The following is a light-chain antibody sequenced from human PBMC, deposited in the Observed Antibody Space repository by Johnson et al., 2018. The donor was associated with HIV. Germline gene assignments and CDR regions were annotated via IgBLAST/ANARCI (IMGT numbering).Light chain of an antibody. V-gene: IGLV1-51*02. CDR2: EDD. CDR3: GTWGSSLSAGPYV. Sequence: QSVLTQPHSVSAAPGQKVTISCSGSSSNIGKNHVSWYQQFPGTAPKLLVYEDDKRPSGIPDRFSGSKSGTSTTLGITGLQTGDEADYYCGTWGSSLSAGPYVFGTGTKVTVL. CDR1: SSNIGKNH. J-gene: IGLJ1*01.